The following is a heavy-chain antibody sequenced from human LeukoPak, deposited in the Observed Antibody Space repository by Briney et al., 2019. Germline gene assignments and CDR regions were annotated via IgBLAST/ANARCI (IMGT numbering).Heavy chain of an antibody. CDR2: INPNSGGT. CDR3: ARDRADSSGYADAFDI. V-gene: IGHV1-2*02. D-gene: IGHD3-22*01. CDR1: GYTFTGYY. Sequence: ASVKVSCKASGYTFTGYYMHWVRQAPGQGLEWRGWINPNSGGTNYAQKFQGGVTMTRDTSISTAYMELSRLRSDDTAVYYCARDRADSSGYADAFDIWGQGIMVTVSS. J-gene: IGHJ3*02.